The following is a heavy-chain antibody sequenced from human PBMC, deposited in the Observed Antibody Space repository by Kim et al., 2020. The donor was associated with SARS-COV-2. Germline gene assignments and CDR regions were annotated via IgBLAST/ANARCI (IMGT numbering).Heavy chain of an antibody. CDR3: ARDFKAAAYFDY. D-gene: IGHD6-13*01. J-gene: IGHJ4*02. V-gene: IGHV1-18*01. Sequence: NNAQKLPGRVTMTTDTSTSTAYMELRSLRSDDTAVYYCARDFKAAAYFDYWGQGTLVTVSS.